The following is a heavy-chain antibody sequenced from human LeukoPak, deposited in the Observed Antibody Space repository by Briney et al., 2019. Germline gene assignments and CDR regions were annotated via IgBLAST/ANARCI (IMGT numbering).Heavy chain of an antibody. V-gene: IGHV1-2*02. CDR3: GRGIQSFDP. CDR2: INPNSGGT. CDR1: GYTFTGYY. J-gene: IGHJ5*02. Sequence: ASVKVSCKASGYTFTGYYMHWVRQAPGQGLEWMGWINPNSGGTNYAQKFQDRVTMSRDTSMSAAYMEISRLTYDDTAVYFCGRGIQSFDPWGQGTLVTVSS.